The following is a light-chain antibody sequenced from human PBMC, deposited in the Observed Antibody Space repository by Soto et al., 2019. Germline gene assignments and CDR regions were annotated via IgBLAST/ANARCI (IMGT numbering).Light chain of an antibody. CDR3: QQFGTSPPST. CDR1: QSVSSIY. V-gene: IGKV3-20*01. CDR2: GAS. J-gene: IGKJ5*01. Sequence: EIVLTQSPATLSLSPGERATLSCRASQSVSSIYFAWYQQKPGQAPRLLIYGASSRATGIPDRFSGSGSGTDFTLTISRLEPEDFAVYYCQQFGTSPPSTFGQGPRLEIK.